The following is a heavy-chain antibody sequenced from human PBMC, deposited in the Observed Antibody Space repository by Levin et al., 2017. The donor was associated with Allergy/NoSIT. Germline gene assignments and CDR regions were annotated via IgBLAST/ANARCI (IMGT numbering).Heavy chain of an antibody. CDR3: AKGEVVTATHSGIDI. J-gene: IGHJ3*02. D-gene: IGHD2-21*02. V-gene: IGHV3-30*02. CDR1: GFTFSTFG. CDR2: IIYDGSYT. Sequence: GGSLRLSCVASGFTFSTFGLHCVRHAPGTELEWVAFIIYDGSYTYYADSVKGRFTISIDKSKNTLYLQMNSLKTVDTAVYYCAKGEVVTATHSGIDIWSQGTMVTVSS.